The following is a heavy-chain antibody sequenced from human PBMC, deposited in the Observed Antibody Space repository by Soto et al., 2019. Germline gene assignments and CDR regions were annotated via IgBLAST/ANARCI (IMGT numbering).Heavy chain of an antibody. CDR1: GFTFSSYN. CDR2: ITISSGTI. D-gene: IGHD4-17*01. J-gene: IGHJ4*02. V-gene: IGHV3-48*01. CDR3: ARDHLYAFDY. Sequence: LILSCAASGFTFSSYNMNWVRQAPGKGLEWLSYITISSGTIYYADSVKGRFTISRDNAKNSLYLQMNSLRAEDTAVYYCARDHLYAFDYWGLGSLATVSS.